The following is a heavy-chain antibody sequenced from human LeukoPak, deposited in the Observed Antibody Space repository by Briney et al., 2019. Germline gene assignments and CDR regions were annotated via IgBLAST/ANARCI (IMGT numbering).Heavy chain of an antibody. Sequence: GGSLRLSCAASRFTFSSYAMSWVRQAPRKGLEWVSAISGSGGSTYYADSVKGRFTISRDNSKNTLYLQMNSLRADDTAVYYCAKGRKQAYCGGDCSFDYWGQGTLVTVSS. CDR3: AKGRKQAYCGGDCSFDY. J-gene: IGHJ4*02. V-gene: IGHV3-23*01. CDR2: ISGSGGST. D-gene: IGHD2-21*01. CDR1: RFTFSSYA.